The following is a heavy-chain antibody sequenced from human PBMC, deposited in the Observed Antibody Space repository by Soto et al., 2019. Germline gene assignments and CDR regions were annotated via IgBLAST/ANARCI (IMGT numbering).Heavy chain of an antibody. CDR2: IYHSGST. CDR3: ARVGCSGGGCYSIDYYYYAMDV. D-gene: IGHD2-15*01. CDR1: GGSVSSGGYF. J-gene: IGHJ6*02. Sequence: QVQLQESGPGLVKPSETLSLTCTVSGGSVSSGGYFRSWIRQSPGKGLEWIGYIYHSGSTNYNPSLKSRVTISLDMSKNQFSLKMTSVTAADTAVYYCARVGCSGGGCYSIDYYYYAMDVWGQGTTVTVSS. V-gene: IGHV4-61*08.